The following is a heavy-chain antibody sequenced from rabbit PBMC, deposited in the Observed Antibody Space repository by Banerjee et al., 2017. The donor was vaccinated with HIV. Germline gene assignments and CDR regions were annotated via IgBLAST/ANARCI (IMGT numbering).Heavy chain of an antibody. CDR2: IYAGDGST. Sequence: QSLEESGGDLVKPEGSLTLTCKASGFDFSGNALCWFRQAPGKGPEWIGCIYAGDGSTDYASWVNGRFTISKTSSTTVTLQMTSLTVADTATYFCGRDRDGDAGYGSLALWGQGTLVTVS. V-gene: IGHV1S40*01. CDR1: GFDFSGNA. CDR3: GRDRDGDAGYGSLAL. D-gene: IGHD6-1*01. J-gene: IGHJ3*01.